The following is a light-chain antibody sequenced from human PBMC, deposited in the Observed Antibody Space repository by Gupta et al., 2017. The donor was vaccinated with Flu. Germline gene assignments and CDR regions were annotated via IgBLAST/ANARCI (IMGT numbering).Light chain of an antibody. CDR1: YSNIGSNT. CDR2: RNN. J-gene: IGLJ1*01. CDR3: SAWDDSRKGFV. V-gene: IGLV1-44*01. Sequence: QSVLTQPPSASGTPGQRATISCSGSYSNIGSNTVNWYQQLPGTAPKLLIYRNNQRPSGVPDRFSGSKSGTSASLAISGLQAEDEAEYYCSAWDDSRKGFVFGTGTKVIVL.